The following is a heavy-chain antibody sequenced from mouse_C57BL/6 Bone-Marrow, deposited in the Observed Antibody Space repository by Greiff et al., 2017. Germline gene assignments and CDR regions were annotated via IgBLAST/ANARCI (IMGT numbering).Heavy chain of an antibody. J-gene: IGHJ3*01. CDR3: ASVREWFAY. Sequence: VKLMESGPGLVAPSQSLSITCTVSGFSLTSYGVDWVRQSPGKGLEWLGVIWGVGSTNYNSALKSRLSISKDNSKSQVFLKMNSLQTDDTAMYYCASVREWFAYWGQGTLVTVSA. CDR2: IWGVGST. V-gene: IGHV2-6*01. CDR1: GFSLTSYG.